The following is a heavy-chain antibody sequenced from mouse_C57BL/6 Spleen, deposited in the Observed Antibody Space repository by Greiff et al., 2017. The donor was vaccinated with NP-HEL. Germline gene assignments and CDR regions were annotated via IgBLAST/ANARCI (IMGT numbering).Heavy chain of an antibody. V-gene: IGHV5-17*01. CDR3: ARGNWDVYYAMDY. Sequence: EVMLVESGGGLVKPGGSLKLSCAASGFTFSDYGMHWVRQAPEKGLEWVAYISSGSSTIYYADTVKGRFTISRDNAKNTLFLQMTSLRSEDTAMYYCARGNWDVYYAMDYWGQGTSVTVSS. CDR2: ISSGSSTI. CDR1: GFTFSDYG. D-gene: IGHD4-1*01. J-gene: IGHJ4*01.